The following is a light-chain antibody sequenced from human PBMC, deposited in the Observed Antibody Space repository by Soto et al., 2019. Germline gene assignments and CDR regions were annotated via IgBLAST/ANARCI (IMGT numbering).Light chain of an antibody. CDR1: QSVSSY. CDR3: QQRSNWPPTWT. V-gene: IGKV3-11*01. Sequence: ETVLRQFPATVSLSPWERATLSCRTSQSVSSYLAWYQQKPGQAPRLLIHGATTRATGIPARFSGSGSGTEFTLTISSLQSEDFAVYYCQQRSNWPPTWTFGQGTKVDIK. CDR2: GAT. J-gene: IGKJ1*01.